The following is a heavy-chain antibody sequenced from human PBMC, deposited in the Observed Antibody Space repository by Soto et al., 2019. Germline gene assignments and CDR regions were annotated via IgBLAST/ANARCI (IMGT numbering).Heavy chain of an antibody. V-gene: IGHV3-74*01. Sequence: EVQLVESGGGLVRPGGSLRLSCAASGFTFSYYWMHWVRQAPGKGLVWVSRIHSDGSSTTYADFVKGRFIISRDNARNTVDWQMNGVRVEDTAVYYCARGDRGAFDLWGQGTVVTVSS. J-gene: IGHJ3*01. D-gene: IGHD1-26*01. CDR2: IHSDGSST. CDR3: ARGDRGAFDL. CDR1: GFTFSYYW.